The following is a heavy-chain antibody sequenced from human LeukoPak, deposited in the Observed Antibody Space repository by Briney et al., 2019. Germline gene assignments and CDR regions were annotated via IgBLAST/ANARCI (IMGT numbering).Heavy chain of an antibody. Sequence: RPGGSLRLSCAASGFTFSSYSMNWVRQAPGKGLEWVSSISGSSSYIYYADSVKGRFTISRDNAKNSLYLQMNSLRAEDTAVYYCARGRRPRDIVDAGYYYGMDVWGQGTTVTVSS. CDR3: ARGRRPRDIVDAGYYYGMDV. V-gene: IGHV3-21*01. J-gene: IGHJ6*02. CDR2: ISGSSSYI. D-gene: IGHD2-15*01. CDR1: GFTFSSYS.